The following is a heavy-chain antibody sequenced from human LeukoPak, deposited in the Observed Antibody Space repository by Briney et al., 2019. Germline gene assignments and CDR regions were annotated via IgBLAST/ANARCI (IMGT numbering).Heavy chain of an antibody. D-gene: IGHD3-22*01. CDR3: ARELGESSGYYYFDY. CDR1: GGSISSGSYY. J-gene: IGHJ4*02. Sequence: KSSETLSLTCTVSGGSISSGSYYWSWIRQPAGMGLECIGRIYTSGSTNYNPSLKSRVTISVDTSKNQFSLKLSSVTAADTVGYYCARELGESSGYYYFDYWGQGTLVTVSS. V-gene: IGHV4-61*02. CDR2: IYTSGST.